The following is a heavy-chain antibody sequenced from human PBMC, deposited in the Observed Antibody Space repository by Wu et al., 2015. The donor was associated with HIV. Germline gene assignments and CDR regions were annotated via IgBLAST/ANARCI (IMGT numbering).Heavy chain of an antibody. V-gene: IGHV1-69*05. J-gene: IGHJ4*02. CDR1: GGTFSSYA. Sequence: QVQLVQSGAEVKKPGSSVKVSCKASGGTFSSYAINWVRQAPGQGLEWMGGIIPMFGTVKYAQKFQGRVTITTDESTSTAYMELSSLRSEDTAIYYCATEGGYYLTTSLDSWGQGTLVTVSS. D-gene: IGHD3-10*01. CDR2: IIPMFGTV. CDR3: ATEGGYYLTTSLDS.